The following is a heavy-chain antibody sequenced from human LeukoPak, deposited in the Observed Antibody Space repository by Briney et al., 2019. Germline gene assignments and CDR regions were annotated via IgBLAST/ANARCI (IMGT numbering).Heavy chain of an antibody. V-gene: IGHV3-23*01. CDR2: ISGSGGST. J-gene: IGHJ6*02. D-gene: IGHD3-3*01. Sequence: PGGSLRLSCAASGFTFSSYAMSWVRQAPGKGLEWVSAISGSGGSTYYADSVKGRFTISRDNSKNTLHLQMNSLRAEDTAVYYCARGRLEGFLEWLTVRYYYGMDVWGQGTTVTVSS. CDR1: GFTFSSYA. CDR3: ARGRLEGFLEWLTVRYYYGMDV.